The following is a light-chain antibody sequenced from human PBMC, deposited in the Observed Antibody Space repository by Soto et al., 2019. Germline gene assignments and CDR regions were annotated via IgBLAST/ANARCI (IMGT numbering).Light chain of an antibody. CDR2: GNI. CDR1: SSNIGAGFD. J-gene: IGLJ2*01. Sequence: QSVLTQPPSVSGAPGQRVTISCTGTSSNIGAGFDVHWYQQLPGTAPKLLISGNINRPSGVPDRISGSRSGTSASLAITGLQPEDEGDFYCQSYDTSLRGALFGGGTKLTVL. V-gene: IGLV1-40*01. CDR3: QSYDTSLRGAL.